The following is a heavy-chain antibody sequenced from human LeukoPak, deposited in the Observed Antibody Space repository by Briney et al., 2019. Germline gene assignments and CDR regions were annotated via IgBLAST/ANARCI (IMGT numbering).Heavy chain of an antibody. J-gene: IGHJ3*02. CDR2: INPSGGST. V-gene: IGHV1-46*01. Sequence: ASVKVSCKASGYTSTNYYLHWVRQAPGQGLEWMGIINPSGGSTSYAQKFQGRVSMTEDTSTDTAYMELSSLRFEDTAIYYCARFGDLYDTFDIWGQGTMVIVSS. D-gene: IGHD3-10*01. CDR3: ARFGDLYDTFDI. CDR1: GYTSTNYY.